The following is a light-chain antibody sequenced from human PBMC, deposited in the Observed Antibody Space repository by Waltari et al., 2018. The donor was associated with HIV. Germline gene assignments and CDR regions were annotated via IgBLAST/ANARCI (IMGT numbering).Light chain of an antibody. Sequence: SYELTQPLSVSVALGQKARITCGGNNLGSKNVHGDQQKPGQAPVLVIYRDSNRPSGIPERFSGSNSGNTATLTISRAQAGDEADYYCQVWDSSTVVFGGGTKLTVL. CDR3: QVWDSSTVV. V-gene: IGLV3-9*01. J-gene: IGLJ2*01. CDR1: NLGSKN. CDR2: RDS.